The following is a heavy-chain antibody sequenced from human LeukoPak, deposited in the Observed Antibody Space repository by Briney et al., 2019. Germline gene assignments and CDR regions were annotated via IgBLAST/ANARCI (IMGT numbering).Heavy chain of an antibody. Sequence: GGSLRLSCAASGFTFNNYGMHWVRQAPGKGLEWVAVIWYDGSNKYYADSVEGRFTISRDNSKNTLYLQMNSLRAEDTAVYYCAKASGFSSTWHKYWGQGTLVTVSS. J-gene: IGHJ4*02. V-gene: IGHV3-33*08. CDR2: IWYDGSNK. CDR3: AKASGFSSTWHKY. CDR1: GFTFNNYG. D-gene: IGHD2-2*01.